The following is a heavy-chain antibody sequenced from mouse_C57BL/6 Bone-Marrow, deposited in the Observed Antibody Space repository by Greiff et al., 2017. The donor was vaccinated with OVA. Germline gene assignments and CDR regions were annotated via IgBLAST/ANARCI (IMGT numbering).Heavy chain of an antibody. CDR1: GFTFSDYG. J-gene: IGHJ2*01. Sequence: EVKVVESGGGLVKPGGSLKLSCAASGFTFSDYGMHWVRQAPEKGLEWVAYISSGSSTIYYADPVKGRFTIYRDNAKNTLFLQMTSLRSEDTAMYYCARPDYDYDGFDYWGQGTTLTVSS. CDR3: ARPDYDYDGFDY. D-gene: IGHD2-4*01. V-gene: IGHV5-17*01. CDR2: ISSGSSTI.